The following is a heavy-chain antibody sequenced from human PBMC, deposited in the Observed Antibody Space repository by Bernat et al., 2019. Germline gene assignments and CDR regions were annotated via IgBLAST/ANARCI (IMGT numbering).Heavy chain of an antibody. Sequence: QVQLQQWGAGLLKPSETLSLTCAVYGGSFSGYYWSWIRQPPGEGLEWIGEINHSGSTNYNPSLKSRVTISVDTSKNQFSLKLSSVTAADTAVYYCARGKTYYDYVWGSYRPWYFDYWGQGTLVTVSS. J-gene: IGHJ4*02. CDR1: GGSFSGYY. CDR3: ARGKTYYDYVWGSYRPWYFDY. V-gene: IGHV4-34*01. D-gene: IGHD3-16*02. CDR2: INHSGST.